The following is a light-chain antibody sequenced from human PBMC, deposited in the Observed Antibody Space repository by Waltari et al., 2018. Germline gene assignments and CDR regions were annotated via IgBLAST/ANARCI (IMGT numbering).Light chain of an antibody. CDR2: EGN. V-gene: IGLV2-23*01. CDR3: CSFAGSTTWV. CDR1: RRDVGGYNL. Sequence: QSALTQPASVSGSPGQSITISCTGTRRDVGGYNLFSWYQQHPGKAPKLIIYEGNKWPSGVSHRFSGSKSGNTASLTISGLQAEDEADYYCCSFAGSTTWVFGGGTTLTVL. J-gene: IGLJ3*02.